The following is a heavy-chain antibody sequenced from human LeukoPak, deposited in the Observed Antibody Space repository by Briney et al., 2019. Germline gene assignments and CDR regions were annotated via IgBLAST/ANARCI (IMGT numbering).Heavy chain of an antibody. CDR3: ATESTTGTTWAAFDI. Sequence: ASVKVSCKVSGYTLTELSMHWVRQAPGKGLEWMGGFDPEDGETVYAQKFQGRVTMTEDTSTDTAYMELSSLRSEDTAVYYCATESTTGTTWAAFDIWGQGTMVTVSS. CDR2: FDPEDGET. D-gene: IGHD1-1*01. CDR1: GYTLTELS. J-gene: IGHJ3*02. V-gene: IGHV1-24*01.